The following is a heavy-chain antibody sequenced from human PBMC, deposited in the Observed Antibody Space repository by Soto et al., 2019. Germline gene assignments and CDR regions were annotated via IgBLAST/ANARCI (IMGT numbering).Heavy chain of an antibody. D-gene: IGHD6-19*01. CDR1: GYTFTSYG. CDR2: ISGFNGNT. J-gene: IGHJ4*02. Sequence: QLVQSGAEVKKPGSSVKVSCKASGYTFTSYGISWVRQAPGQGPEWMGWISGFNGNTKYAQNLQGRLTLTTDTPTTTGYMELRSLRAADTAVYYCARDPNQQWLVPRPFDYWGQGTRVTVSS. V-gene: IGHV1-18*04. CDR3: ARDPNQQWLVPRPFDY.